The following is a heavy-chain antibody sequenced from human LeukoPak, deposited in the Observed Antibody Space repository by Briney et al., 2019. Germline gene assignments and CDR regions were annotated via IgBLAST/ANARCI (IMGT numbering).Heavy chain of an antibody. CDR3: ARGVFYSSDYSNCFDP. CDR2: ISSSSSFT. Sequence: AGGSLRLSCAASGFTFSDHYMSWIRQAPGKGLEWVSYISSSSSFTNYADSVKGRFTISRDNAKTSLYLQMNSLRAEDTAVYYCARGVFYSSDYSNCFDPWGQGTLVTVSS. J-gene: IGHJ5*02. CDR1: GFTFSDHY. D-gene: IGHD6-19*01. V-gene: IGHV3-11*06.